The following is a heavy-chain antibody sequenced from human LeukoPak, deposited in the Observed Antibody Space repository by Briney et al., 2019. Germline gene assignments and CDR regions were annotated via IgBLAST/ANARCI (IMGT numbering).Heavy chain of an antibody. Sequence: GGSLRLSCAASGFTFSSDWMHWVRQAPGKGLVWVSYINSDGSTTDYADSVKGRFTISRDNAKNTLYLQMNSPRPEDTAVYYCGRISGAAGGAFDIWGQGTMVTVSS. CDR1: GFTFSSDW. D-gene: IGHD1-26*01. CDR2: INSDGSTT. J-gene: IGHJ3*02. CDR3: GRISGAAGGAFDI. V-gene: IGHV3-74*01.